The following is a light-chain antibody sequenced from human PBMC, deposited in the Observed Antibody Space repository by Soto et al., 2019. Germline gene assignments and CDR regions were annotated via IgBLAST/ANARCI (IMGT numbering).Light chain of an antibody. J-gene: IGLJ2*01. CDR3: TSYTSSSTLLV. CDR1: SSDVGGYNY. V-gene: IGLV2-14*01. Sequence: QSALTQPASVSGSPGQSITIYCTGTSSDVGGYNYVSWYQQHPGKAPKLMIYEVSNRPSGVSNRFSGSKSGNTASLTISGLQAEDAADYYCTSYTSSSTLLVFGGGTKVTVL. CDR2: EVS.